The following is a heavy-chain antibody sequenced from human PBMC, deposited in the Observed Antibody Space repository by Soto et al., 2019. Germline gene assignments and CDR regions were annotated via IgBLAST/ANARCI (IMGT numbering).Heavy chain of an antibody. D-gene: IGHD4-17*01. J-gene: IGHJ6*03. V-gene: IGHV4-34*01. CDR3: ARVDYGPYYYYYYMDV. CDR1: GGSFSGYY. CDR2: INHSGST. Sequence: SETLSLTCAVYGGSFSGYYWSWIRQPPGKGLEWIGEINHSGSTNYNPSLKSRVTISVDTSKNQFSLKLSSVTAADTAVYYCARVDYGPYYYYYYMDVWGKGTTVTVSS.